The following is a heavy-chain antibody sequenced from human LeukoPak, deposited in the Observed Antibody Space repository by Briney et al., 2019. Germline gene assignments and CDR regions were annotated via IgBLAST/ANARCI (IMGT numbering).Heavy chain of an antibody. D-gene: IGHD1-26*01. CDR2: IKAKAHGGTT. Sequence: PGGSLRLSCAASGFTFINAWMAWVRQAPGKGLEWVGRIKAKAHGGTTEYAAPVKGRFTISRDDSKNTLYLQMNSLKTEDTAVYYCTTDGVGVEGATYDNWGQGTLVSVSS. CDR3: TTDGVGVEGATYDN. CDR1: GFTFINAW. J-gene: IGHJ4*02. V-gene: IGHV3-15*01.